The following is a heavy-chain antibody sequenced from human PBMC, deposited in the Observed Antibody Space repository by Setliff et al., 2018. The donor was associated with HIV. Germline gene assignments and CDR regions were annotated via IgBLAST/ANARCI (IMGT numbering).Heavy chain of an antibody. J-gene: IGHJ4*02. D-gene: IGHD3-22*01. V-gene: IGHV1-8*01. CDR1: GYTFSSND. CDR3: VRRGYSYDTSGYYYYFDY. Sequence: ASVKVSCKASGYTFSSNDINWVRQATGQGLEWMGWMNPNSGNTGYAQKFQGRVTMTRDTSITTAYLDLTSLRSDDTAVYYCVRRGYSYDTSGYYYYFDYWGQGTLVTVSS. CDR2: MNPNSGNT.